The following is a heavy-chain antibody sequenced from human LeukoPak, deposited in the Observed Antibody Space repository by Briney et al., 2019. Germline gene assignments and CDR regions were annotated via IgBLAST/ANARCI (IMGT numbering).Heavy chain of an antibody. CDR1: GFTFSSYA. CDR2: ISGSGGST. CDR3: ARTLCGGDCPFDY. V-gene: IGHV3-23*01. J-gene: IGHJ4*02. D-gene: IGHD2-21*01. Sequence: GGSLRLSCAASGFTFSSYAMSWVRQAPGKGLEWVSAISGSGGSTYYADSVKGRFTISRDNAKNTLYLQMNSLRAEDTAVYYGARTLCGGDCPFDYWGQGTLVTVSS.